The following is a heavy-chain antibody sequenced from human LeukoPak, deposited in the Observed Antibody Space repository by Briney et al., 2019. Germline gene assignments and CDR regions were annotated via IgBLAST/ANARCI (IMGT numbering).Heavy chain of an antibody. J-gene: IGHJ4*02. CDR2: IYYSGST. V-gene: IGHV4-59*08. CDR1: GGSISSYY. D-gene: IGHD3-3*01. Sequence: PSETLSLTCTVSGGSISSYYWSWIRQPPGKGLKWIGYIYYSGSTNYNPSLKSRVTISVDTSKNQFSLKLSSVTAADTAVYYCARGYDFWSGYYNFDYWGQGTLVTVSS. CDR3: ARGYDFWSGYYNFDY.